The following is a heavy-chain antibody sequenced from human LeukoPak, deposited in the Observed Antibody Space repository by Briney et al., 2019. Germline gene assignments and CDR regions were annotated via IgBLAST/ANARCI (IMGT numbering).Heavy chain of an antibody. CDR3: ARSTVVVTAHFDY. D-gene: IGHD2-21*02. CDR2: IKQDGSEK. Sequence: PGGSLRLSCAASGFTFSSYWMNWVRQAPGKGLEWVANIKQDGSEKYYVDSVKGRFTISRDNAKNSLYLQMNSLRAEDTAVYFCARSTVVVTAHFDYWGQGTLVTVSS. V-gene: IGHV3-7*01. CDR1: GFTFSSYW. J-gene: IGHJ4*02.